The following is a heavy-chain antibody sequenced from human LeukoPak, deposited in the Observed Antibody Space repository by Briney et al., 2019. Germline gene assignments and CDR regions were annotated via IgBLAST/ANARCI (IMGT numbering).Heavy chain of an antibody. Sequence: PSETLSLTCTVSGGSISTSDFYWGWVRQPPGKGLEWIGNIHHNGNTYFNPSLKSRVTISADMSKNQLSLTLSSVTAADTAVYYCARDSIVGVFDYWGQGTLVTVSS. CDR2: IHHNGNT. V-gene: IGHV4-39*07. J-gene: IGHJ4*02. CDR3: ARDSIVGVFDY. D-gene: IGHD1-26*01. CDR1: GGSISTSDFY.